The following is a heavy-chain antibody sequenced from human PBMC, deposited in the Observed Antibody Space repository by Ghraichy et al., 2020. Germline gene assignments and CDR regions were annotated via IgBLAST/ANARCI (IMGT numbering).Heavy chain of an antibody. J-gene: IGHJ4*02. CDR3: APGDNWNYGLAY. Sequence: GGSLRLSCAVSGFTFSSYGMSWVRLAPGKGLEWVSGIRGSGGNTYYADSVKGRFTISRDNSKNTLYLQMNSLRADDTAVYYCAPGDNWNYGLAYWGQGTLVTVSS. CDR2: IRGSGGNT. D-gene: IGHD1-7*01. CDR1: GFTFSSYG. V-gene: IGHV3-23*01.